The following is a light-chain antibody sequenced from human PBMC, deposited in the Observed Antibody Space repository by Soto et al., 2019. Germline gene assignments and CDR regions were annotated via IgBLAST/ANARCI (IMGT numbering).Light chain of an antibody. Sequence: QPALTQPASVSGSPGQSITISYTGTNSDVGGYNYVSWYQQHPGKAPELMIYEVSHRPSGVSNRFSGSKSDNTASLTISGLQAEDEADYYCSSYTSISTLYVFGTGTKVTVL. J-gene: IGLJ1*01. V-gene: IGLV2-14*01. CDR2: EVS. CDR3: SSYTSISTLYV. CDR1: NSDVGGYNY.